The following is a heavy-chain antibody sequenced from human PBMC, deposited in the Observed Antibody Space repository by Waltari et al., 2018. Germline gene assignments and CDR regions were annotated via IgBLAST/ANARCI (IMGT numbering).Heavy chain of an antibody. CDR1: GFTFSSYA. V-gene: IGHV3-23*01. CDR3: AKAPLMGRGSSSWGDY. J-gene: IGHJ4*02. Sequence: EVQLLESGGGLVQPGGSLRLSCAASGFTFSSYAMSWVRQAPGKWLEWVSAISGSGGSTYYADSVKGRFTISRDNSKNTLYLQMNSLRAEDTAVYYCAKAPLMGRGSSSWGDYWGQGTLVTVSS. CDR2: ISGSGGST. D-gene: IGHD6-13*01.